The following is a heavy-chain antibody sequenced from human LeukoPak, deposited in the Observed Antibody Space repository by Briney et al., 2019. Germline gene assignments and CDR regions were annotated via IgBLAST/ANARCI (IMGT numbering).Heavy chain of an antibody. CDR2: ISGNGRST. CDR1: GFTFSSFG. V-gene: IGHV3-23*01. CDR3: AARSGISPYYIDY. D-gene: IGHD1-26*01. Sequence: GGSLRLSCAASGFTFSSFGMSWVRQGPGKGLEWVSGISGNGRSTYYAYSVKGRFTISRDNSRNTLYLQMNSLRAEDTALYYCAARSGISPYYIDYWGQGTLVTVSS. J-gene: IGHJ4*02.